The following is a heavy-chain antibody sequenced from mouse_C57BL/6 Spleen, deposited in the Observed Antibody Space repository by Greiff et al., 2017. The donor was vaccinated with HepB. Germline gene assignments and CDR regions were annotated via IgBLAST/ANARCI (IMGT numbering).Heavy chain of an antibody. Sequence: QVQLQQSGPELVKPGASVKISCKASGYAFSSSWMNWVKQRPGKGLEWIGRIYPGDGDTNYNGKFKGKATLTADKSSSTAYMQLSSLTSEDSAVYFGARGDYYGSRRFAYWGQGTLVTVSA. D-gene: IGHD1-1*01. CDR2: IYPGDGDT. CDR3: ARGDYYGSRRFAY. J-gene: IGHJ3*01. V-gene: IGHV1-82*01. CDR1: GYAFSSSW.